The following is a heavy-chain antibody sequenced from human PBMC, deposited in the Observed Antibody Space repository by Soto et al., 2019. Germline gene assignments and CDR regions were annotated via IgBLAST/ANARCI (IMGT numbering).Heavy chain of an antibody. CDR1: GGSISSYY. V-gene: IGHV4-30-4*01. CDR3: ARAQGSGFLVS. D-gene: IGHD3-10*01. Sequence: SETLSLTCTVSGGSISSYYWSWIRQPPGKGLEWIGYIYYSGSTYYNPSLKSRVTVSVDTSKNQFSLKLSSVTAADTAAYYCARAQGSGFLVSWGQGTLVTVSS. J-gene: IGHJ4*02. CDR2: IYYSGST.